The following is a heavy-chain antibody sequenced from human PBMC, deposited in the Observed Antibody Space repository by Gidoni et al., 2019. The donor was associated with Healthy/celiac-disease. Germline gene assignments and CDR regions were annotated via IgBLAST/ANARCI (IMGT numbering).Heavy chain of an antibody. V-gene: IGHV1-46*03. CDR3: ARRNGYCSSTSCYATWFDP. CDR2: INPSGGST. CDR1: GYPFTSYY. Sequence: QVQLVQSGVEVTKPGASVKVSCKASGYPFTSYYMHWVRQAPGQGLEWMGIINPSGGSTSYAQKFQGRVTMTRDTSTSTVYMELSSLRSEDTAVYYCARRNGYCSSTSCYATWFDPWGQGTLVTVSS. D-gene: IGHD2-2*01. J-gene: IGHJ5*02.